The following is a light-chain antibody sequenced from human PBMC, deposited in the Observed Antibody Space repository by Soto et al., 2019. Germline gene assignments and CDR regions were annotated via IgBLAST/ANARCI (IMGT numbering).Light chain of an antibody. J-gene: IGLJ2*01. CDR2: SDN. Sequence: QSVLTQPYSVSGTPGQRVTISCSGISSNIGSHTLNWYQHLPGTAPNLLIYSDNQRPSGVPDRFSGSTSGTSASLAISGLQSEDEADYYCAAWDDSLNAAVFGGGTKLTVL. CDR1: SSNIGSHT. CDR3: AAWDDSLNAAV. V-gene: IGLV1-44*01.